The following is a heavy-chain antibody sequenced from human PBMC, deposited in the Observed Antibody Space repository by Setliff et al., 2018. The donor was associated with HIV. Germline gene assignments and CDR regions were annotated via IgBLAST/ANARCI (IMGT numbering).Heavy chain of an antibody. Sequence: SETLSLTCAVSGGSISSSSYYWGWIRQPPGKGLEWIGSIYYSGSTYYNPSLQSRVTIFVDTSKNQFSLKLSSVTAADTAVYYCARLDCSSTSCYSVASRLFHGTEAVLMDV. CDR2: IYYSGST. CDR1: GGSISSSSYY. V-gene: IGHV4-39*01. J-gene: IGHJ6*01. D-gene: IGHD2-2*01. CDR3: ARLDCSSTSCYSVASRLFHGTEAVLMDV.